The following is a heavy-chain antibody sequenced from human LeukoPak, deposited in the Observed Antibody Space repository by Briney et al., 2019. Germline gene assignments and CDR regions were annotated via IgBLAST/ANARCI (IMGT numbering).Heavy chain of an antibody. Sequence: ASVKVSCKASGYTFTAYHMHWVRQAPGQGLEWMGRINPNSGGTNFAQKFQGRVTMTRDTSISTAYMELSRLSSDDTAVYYCARVRFPAAGHHGMDVWGQGTTVTVSS. CDR1: GYTFTAYH. V-gene: IGHV1-2*06. CDR3: ARVRFPAAGHHGMDV. D-gene: IGHD6-13*01. CDR2: INPNSGGT. J-gene: IGHJ6*02.